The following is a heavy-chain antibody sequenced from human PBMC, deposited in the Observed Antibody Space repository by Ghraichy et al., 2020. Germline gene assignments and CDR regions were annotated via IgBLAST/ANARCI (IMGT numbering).Heavy chain of an antibody. J-gene: IGHJ4*02. CDR3: AGTYSSGWPANADY. CDR2: IYYSGST. V-gene: IGHV4-39*02. D-gene: IGHD6-19*01. CDR1: GGSISSSSYY. Sequence: SETLSLTCTVSGGSISSSSYYCGWIRQPPGKGLEWIGSIYYSGSTYYNPSLKSRVTISVDTSKNHFSLKLSSVTAADTAVYYCAGTYSSGWPANADYWGQETLVTVSS.